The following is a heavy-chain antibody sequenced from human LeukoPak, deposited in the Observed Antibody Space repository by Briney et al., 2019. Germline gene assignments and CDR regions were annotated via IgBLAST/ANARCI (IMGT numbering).Heavy chain of an antibody. J-gene: IGHJ5*02. CDR1: GGSISSSSYY. Sequence: SETLSLTCTVSGGSISSSSYYWGWIRQPPGKGLEWIGSIYYSGSTNYNPSLKSRVTISVDTSKNQFSLKLSSVTAADTAVYYCARNKYYDSSGYSQGTNWFDPWGQGTLVTVSS. CDR2: IYYSGST. CDR3: ARNKYYDSSGYSQGTNWFDP. D-gene: IGHD3-22*01. V-gene: IGHV4-39*07.